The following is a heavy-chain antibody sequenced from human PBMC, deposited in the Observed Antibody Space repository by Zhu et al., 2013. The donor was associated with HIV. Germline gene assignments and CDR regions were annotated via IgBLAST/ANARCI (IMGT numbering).Heavy chain of an antibody. CDR1: SYTFTSYG. CDR3: ARAVTKDYYGSGSPLFN. CDR2: ISAYNGNT. J-gene: IGHJ4*02. V-gene: IGHV1-18*01. D-gene: IGHD3-10*01. Sequence: QVQLLQSGAEVKKPGASVKVSCKASSYTFTSYGISWVRQAPGQGLEWMGWISAYNGNTNYAQKLQGRVTMTTDTSTSTAYMELRSLRSDDTAVYYCARAVTKDYYGSGSPLFNWGQGTLVTVSS.